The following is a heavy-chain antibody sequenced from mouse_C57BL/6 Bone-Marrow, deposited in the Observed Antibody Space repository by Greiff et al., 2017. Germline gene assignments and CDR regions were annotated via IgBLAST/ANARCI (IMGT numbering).Heavy chain of an antibody. CDR1: GYTFTDYY. CDR2: INPNNGGT. V-gene: IGHV1-26*01. Sequence: VQLQQSGPELVKPGASVKISCKASGYTFTDYYMNWVKQSHGKSLEWIGDINPNNGGTSYNQKFKGKATLTVDKSSSTAYMELRSLTSEDSAVYYCARASGGSSSYYFDYWGQGTTLTVSS. J-gene: IGHJ2*01. D-gene: IGHD1-1*01. CDR3: ARASGGSSSYYFDY.